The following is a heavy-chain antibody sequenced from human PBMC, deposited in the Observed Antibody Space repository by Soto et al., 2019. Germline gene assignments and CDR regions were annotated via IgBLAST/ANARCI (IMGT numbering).Heavy chain of an antibody. J-gene: IGHJ3*02. CDR2: INPNSDVT. CDR1: GYTFNGYY. V-gene: IGHV1-2*02. Sequence: PSVKVSCKASGYTFNGYYMHWVRQAPGQGLEWMGWINPNSDVTNYAQKFQGRVTMTRDTSISTAYMELSSLRSDDTAVHYCARGGTVVTGRVQDAFDIWGQGTMVTVSS. CDR3: ARGGTVVTGRVQDAFDI. D-gene: IGHD2-21*02.